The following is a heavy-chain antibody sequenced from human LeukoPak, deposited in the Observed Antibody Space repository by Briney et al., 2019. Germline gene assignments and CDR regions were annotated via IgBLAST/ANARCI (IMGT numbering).Heavy chain of an antibody. CDR3: AKAPIDCSGGSCYQPRGAFDI. CDR1: GFTFGSYG. J-gene: IGHJ3*02. Sequence: PGRSLRLSCAASGFTFGSYGMHWVRQAPGKGLEWVAVISYDGSNKYYADSVKGRFTISRDNSKNTLYLQMNSLRAEDTAVYYCAKAPIDCSGGSCYQPRGAFDIGGQGTMVTVSS. V-gene: IGHV3-30*18. D-gene: IGHD2-15*01. CDR2: ISYDGSNK.